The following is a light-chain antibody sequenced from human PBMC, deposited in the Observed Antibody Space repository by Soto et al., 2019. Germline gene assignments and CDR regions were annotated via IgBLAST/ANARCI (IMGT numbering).Light chain of an antibody. CDR2: DVS. CDR1: SSDVGRYNY. V-gene: IGLV2-14*01. Sequence: QSALTQPASVSGSPGQSITISCTGTSSDVGRYNYVSWYQQHPGKAPNLIIYDVSYRPSGVSDRFSGSKSGNTASLTISGLQAEDEADYYCSSYTGSSTSFGGGTKLTVL. J-gene: IGLJ3*02. CDR3: SSYTGSSTS.